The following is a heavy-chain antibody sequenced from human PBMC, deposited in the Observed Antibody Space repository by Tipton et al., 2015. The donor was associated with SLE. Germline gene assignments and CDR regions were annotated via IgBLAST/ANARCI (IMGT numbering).Heavy chain of an antibody. CDR1: GFNFDDHA. CDR2: MSWNSGSI. J-gene: IGHJ3*01. CDR3: GRDLNYVFDV. Sequence: SLRLSCAASGFNFDDHAMHWVRQVPGKGLEWVSGMSWNSGSIGYADSVKGRFTISRDNAKNSLYLQMNSLRADDMAIYYCGRDLNYVFDVWGQGTMVTVSS. V-gene: IGHV3-9*03. D-gene: IGHD1-7*01.